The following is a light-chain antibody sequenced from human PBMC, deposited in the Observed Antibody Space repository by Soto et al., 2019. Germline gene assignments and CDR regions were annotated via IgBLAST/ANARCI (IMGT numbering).Light chain of an antibody. CDR1: SSDVGGYNY. CDR3: SSYTSSSP. CDR2: EVS. V-gene: IGLV2-14*01. J-gene: IGLJ1*01. Sequence: QSVLTQPASVSGSPGQSITISCTGTSSDVGGYNYVSWYQQHPGKAPKLMIYEVSNRPSGVSNRFSGSKSGNTASLTISGHQAEDEADYYCSSYTSSSPFGTGTKLTVL.